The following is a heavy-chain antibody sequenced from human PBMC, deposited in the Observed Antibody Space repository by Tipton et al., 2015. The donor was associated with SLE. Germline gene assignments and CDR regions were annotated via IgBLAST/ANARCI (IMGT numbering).Heavy chain of an antibody. Sequence: GLVKPSETLSLTCTVSGGSISSYYWSWIRQPPGKGLEWIGYIYYSGSTNYNPSLKSRVTISVDTSKNQFSLKLSSVTAADTAVYYCARSGPALGYCSGGSCLDYWGQGTLVTVSS. CDR2: IYYSGST. V-gene: IGHV4-59*01. J-gene: IGHJ4*02. D-gene: IGHD2-15*01. CDR3: ARSGPALGYCSGGSCLDY. CDR1: GGSISSYY.